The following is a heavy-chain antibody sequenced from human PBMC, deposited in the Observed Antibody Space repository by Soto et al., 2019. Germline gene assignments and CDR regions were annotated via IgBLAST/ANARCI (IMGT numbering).Heavy chain of an antibody. CDR1: GNSVSSNSAA. Sequence: SQTLSLTCVISGNSVSSNSAAWTCIRQSPSRGLDWMGRTYYRSKWYNDYAVSVKSRITINPDTSKKEISLQLQAVIPEDTAVYDYAGVASFRGMVVWGQGAPVTVSS. CDR2: TYYRSKWYN. J-gene: IGHJ6*02. V-gene: IGHV6-1*01. D-gene: IGHD3-16*01. CDR3: AGVASFRGMVV.